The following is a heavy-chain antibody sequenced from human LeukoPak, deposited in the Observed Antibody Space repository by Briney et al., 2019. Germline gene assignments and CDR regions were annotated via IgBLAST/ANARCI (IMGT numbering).Heavy chain of an antibody. CDR1: GGPISSGGYY. V-gene: IGHV4-31*03. CDR2: IYYSGST. CDR3: ARGGYLDYFDY. J-gene: IGHJ4*02. D-gene: IGHD5-12*01. Sequence: SQTLSLTCTVSGGPISSGGYYWSWIRQHPGKGLEWIGYIYYSGSTYYNPSLKSRVTISVDTSKNQFSLKLSSVTAADTAVYYCARGGYLDYFDYWGQGTLVTVSS.